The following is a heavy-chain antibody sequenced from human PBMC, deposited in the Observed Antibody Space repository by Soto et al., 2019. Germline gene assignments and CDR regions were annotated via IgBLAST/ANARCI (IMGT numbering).Heavy chain of an antibody. Sequence: AAVKVSCKASGYTFTICYMHWVRQAPGQGLEWMGIINPSGGSTSYAQMFQGRVTMTRDTSTSAVYMELSSLRPEDTAIYYCARSRDRFDYWGQGTLVTVSS. CDR3: ARSRDRFDY. J-gene: IGHJ4*02. V-gene: IGHV1-46*01. CDR1: GYTFTICY. CDR2: INPSGGST.